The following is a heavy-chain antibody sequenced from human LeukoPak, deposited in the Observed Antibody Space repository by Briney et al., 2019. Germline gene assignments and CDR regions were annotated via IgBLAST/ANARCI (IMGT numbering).Heavy chain of an antibody. CDR3: AKEGYYYDSSGYNYYYGMDV. J-gene: IGHJ6*02. CDR2: ISYDGSNK. D-gene: IGHD3-22*01. V-gene: IGHV3-30*18. Sequence: GGSLRLSCAASGFTFSSYGTHWVRQAPGKGLEWVAVISYDGSNKYYADSVKGRFTISRDNSKNTLYLQTNSLRAEDTAVYYCAKEGYYYDSSGYNYYYGMDVWGQGTTVTVSS. CDR1: GFTFSSYG.